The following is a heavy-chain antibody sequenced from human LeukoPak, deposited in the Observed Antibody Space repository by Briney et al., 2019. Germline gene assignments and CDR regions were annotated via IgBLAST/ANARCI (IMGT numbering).Heavy chain of an antibody. CDR2: IYYSGST. J-gene: IGHJ5*02. CDR3: AREEVGQLLP. D-gene: IGHD2-2*01. Sequence: PSETLSLTCTVSGGSISSGGYYWSWIRQHPGKGLEWIGYIYYSGSTYYNPSLKSRVTISVDTSKNQFSLKLSSVTAADTAVYYCAREEVGQLLPWGRGTLVTVSS. V-gene: IGHV4-31*03. CDR1: GGSISSGGYY.